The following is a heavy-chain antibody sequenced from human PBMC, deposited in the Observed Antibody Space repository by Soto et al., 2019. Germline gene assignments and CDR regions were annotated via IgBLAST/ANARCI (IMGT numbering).Heavy chain of an antibody. V-gene: IGHV1-18*01. D-gene: IGHD6-19*01. CDR3: ARAGASGRGGLDY. CDR2: IYTYNGNT. CDR1: GYPVTTYG. J-gene: IGHJ4*02. Sequence: QVQLVQSGAEVKKPGASVKVSCKSSGYPVTTYGISWVRQAPGQGLEWMGWIYTYNGNTNYAQKLQGRVTMTTDTSTSTAYMELRSLRSDDTDVYCARAGASGRGGLDYWGQGTLVTVSS.